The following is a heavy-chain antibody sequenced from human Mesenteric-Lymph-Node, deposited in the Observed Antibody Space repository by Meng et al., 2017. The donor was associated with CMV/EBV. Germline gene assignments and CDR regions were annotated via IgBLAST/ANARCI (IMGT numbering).Heavy chain of an antibody. CDR2: IFDGGDT. Sequence: SETLSLTCTVSGGSVSSGSYYWSWIRQPPGKGLEWIGSIFDGGDTYYNPSLKSRVTISVDTSKTQFSLKVTSVTAADTAVYYCARDKGGGDYYGMDVWGQGTTVTVSS. CDR1: GGSVSSGSYY. V-gene: IGHV4-39*02. D-gene: IGHD3-16*01. J-gene: IGHJ6*02. CDR3: ARDKGGGDYYGMDV.